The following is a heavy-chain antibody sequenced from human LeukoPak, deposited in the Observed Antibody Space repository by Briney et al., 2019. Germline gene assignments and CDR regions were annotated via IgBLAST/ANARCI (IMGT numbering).Heavy chain of an antibody. D-gene: IGHD2/OR15-2a*01. V-gene: IGHV4-39*07. CDR3: NSFHGRKGFDY. J-gene: IGHJ4*02. Sequence: SETLSLTCTVSGGSISSSSYYWGWTRQPPGKGLEWIGSIYYSGSTYYNPSLKSRVTISVDTSKNQFSLKLSSVTAADTAVYYCNSFHGRKGFDYWGQGTLVTVSS. CDR2: IYYSGST. CDR1: GGSISSSSYY.